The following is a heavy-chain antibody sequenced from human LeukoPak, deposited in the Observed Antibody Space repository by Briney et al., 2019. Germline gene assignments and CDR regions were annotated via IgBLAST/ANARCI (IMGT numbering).Heavy chain of an antibody. Sequence: SETLSLTCAVYGGSFSGYYWSWIRQPPGKGLEWIGEINHSGSTNYNPSPKSRVTISVDTSKNQFSLKLSSVTAADTAVYYCARLELLWFGELSFDPWGQGTLVTVSS. J-gene: IGHJ5*02. D-gene: IGHD3-10*01. CDR1: GGSFSGYY. CDR2: INHSGST. V-gene: IGHV4-34*01. CDR3: ARLELLWFGELSFDP.